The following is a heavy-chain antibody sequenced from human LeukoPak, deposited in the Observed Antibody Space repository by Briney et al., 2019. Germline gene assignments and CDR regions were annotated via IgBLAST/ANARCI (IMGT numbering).Heavy chain of an antibody. CDR2: VYSGGLT. CDR3: VRDRWPGLGDF. J-gene: IGHJ6*02. D-gene: IGHD6-19*01. Sequence: GGSLRLSCAASGFIVGENYMSWVRQAPGKGLEWVSTVYSGGLTFYADPVKGRFTISRDNSKNALYLQMSSLRAEDTAVYYCVRDRWPGLGDFWGQGTTVTVSS. V-gene: IGHV3-66*01. CDR1: GFIVGENY.